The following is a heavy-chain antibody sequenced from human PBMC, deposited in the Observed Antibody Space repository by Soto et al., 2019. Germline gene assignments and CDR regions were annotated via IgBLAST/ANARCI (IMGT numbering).Heavy chain of an antibody. CDR3: ARAVREYSSSWYWNYFDY. CDR2: IYYSGST. D-gene: IGHD6-13*01. V-gene: IGHV4-31*03. J-gene: IGHJ4*02. Sequence: SETLSLTCTVSGGSISSSSYYWGWIRQHPGKGLEWIGYIYYSGSTYYNPSLKSRVTISVDTSKNQFSLKLSSVTAADTAVYYCARAVREYSSSWYWNYFDYWGQGTLVTVSS. CDR1: GGSISSSSYY.